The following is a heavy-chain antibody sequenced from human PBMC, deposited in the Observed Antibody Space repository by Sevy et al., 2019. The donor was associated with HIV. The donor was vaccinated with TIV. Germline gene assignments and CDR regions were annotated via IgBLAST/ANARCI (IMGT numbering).Heavy chain of an antibody. CDR2: IMPGGIT. CDR3: ARGQWEHPF. CDR1: GGSFSGYY. Sequence: SETLSRTCAVYGGSFSGYYWTWIRQPPGKGLEWIGEIMPGGITNYNPSLKSRVTISIDTSKNQFSLKVKSVTAADTAIYYCARGQWEHPFWGQGTQVTVSS. V-gene: IGHV4-34*01. J-gene: IGHJ4*02. D-gene: IGHD1-26*01.